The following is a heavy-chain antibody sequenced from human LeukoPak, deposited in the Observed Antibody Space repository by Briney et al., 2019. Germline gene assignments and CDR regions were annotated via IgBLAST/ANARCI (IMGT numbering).Heavy chain of an antibody. V-gene: IGHV1-2*02. CDR2: INPNSGGT. J-gene: IGHJ6*02. Sequence: ASVKVSCKASGYTFTGYYMHWVRQAPGQGLEWMGWINPNSGGTNYAQKFQGRVTMTRDTSISTAYMELSRLRSDDTAVYYCARHDYYYYGMDVWGQGTTVTVSS. CDR1: GYTFTGYY. CDR3: ARHDYYYYGMDV.